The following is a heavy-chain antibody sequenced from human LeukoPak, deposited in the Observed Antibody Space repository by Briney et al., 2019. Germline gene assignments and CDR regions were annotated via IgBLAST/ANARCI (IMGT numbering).Heavy chain of an antibody. CDR3: ATSESQTKFDF. J-gene: IGHJ4*02. CDR2: IFPGDSDT. CDR1: GYRFTTYW. V-gene: IGHV5-51*01. Sequence: GESLKISCKGSGYRFTTYWIGWVRQMPGKGLEWMGIIFPGDSDTIYNPSFQGQVTISADKSINTAYLQWSSLKASDTAMYYCATSESQTKFDFWGQGTLVTVSS. D-gene: IGHD1/OR15-1a*01.